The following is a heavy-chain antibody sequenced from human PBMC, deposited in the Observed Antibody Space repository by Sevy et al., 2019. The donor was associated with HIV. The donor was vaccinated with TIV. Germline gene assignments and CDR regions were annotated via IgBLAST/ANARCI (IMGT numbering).Heavy chain of an antibody. CDR2: SNAGDGNT. Sequence: ASVKVSCKASGYTVTSYAMHWVRQAPGQSLEWMGWSNAGDGNTKYSQKFQGRVTITRDTSASTAYMELSSLRSEDTAVYYCARDFERHYHSSGTYYYYYGMDVWGQWTTVTVSS. D-gene: IGHD3-22*01. J-gene: IGHJ6*02. V-gene: IGHV1-3*01. CDR1: GYTVTSYA. CDR3: ARDFERHYHSSGTYYYYYGMDV.